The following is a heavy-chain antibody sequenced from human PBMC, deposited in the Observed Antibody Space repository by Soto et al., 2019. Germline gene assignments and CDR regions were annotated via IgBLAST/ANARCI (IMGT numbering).Heavy chain of an antibody. Sequence: ASVKVSCKASGYTFTSYDINWVRRATGQGLEWMGWMNPNSGNTGYTQKFQGRVTMTRNTSISTAYMELSSLRSEDTAVYYCARVKPYDFWSGGGWFDPWGQGTLVTVSS. D-gene: IGHD3-3*01. CDR2: MNPNSGNT. J-gene: IGHJ5*02. V-gene: IGHV1-8*01. CDR1: GYTFTSYD. CDR3: ARVKPYDFWSGGGWFDP.